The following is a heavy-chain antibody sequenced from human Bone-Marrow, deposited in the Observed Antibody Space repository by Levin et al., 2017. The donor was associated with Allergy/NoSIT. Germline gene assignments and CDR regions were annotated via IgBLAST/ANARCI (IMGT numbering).Heavy chain of an antibody. Sequence: SETLSLTCGVTGGSIGNNNWWSWVRLPPGKGLEWIGEIYHSGNTNYNPSLQSRVTISVDKTKNQISLKLNSVTAADTAVYYCAREKYQPLSGYYGMDVWGQGTTVTVSS. V-gene: IGHV4-4*02. D-gene: IGHD3-22*01. CDR2: IYHSGNT. CDR3: AREKYQPLSGYYGMDV. J-gene: IGHJ6*02. CDR1: GGSIGNNNW.